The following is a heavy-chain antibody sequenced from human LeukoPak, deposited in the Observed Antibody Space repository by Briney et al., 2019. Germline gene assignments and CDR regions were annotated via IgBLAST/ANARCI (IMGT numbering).Heavy chain of an antibody. CDR1: GHTFTSYA. Sequence: ASVKVSCKASGHTFTSYAMHWVRQAPGQRLEWMGWINAGNGNTKYSQKFQGRVTITRDTSASTAYMELSSLRSEDTAVYYCARDLAYRGGDCYSPDAFDIWGQGTMVTVSS. D-gene: IGHD2-21*02. V-gene: IGHV1-3*01. CDR3: ARDLAYRGGDCYSPDAFDI. J-gene: IGHJ3*02. CDR2: INAGNGNT.